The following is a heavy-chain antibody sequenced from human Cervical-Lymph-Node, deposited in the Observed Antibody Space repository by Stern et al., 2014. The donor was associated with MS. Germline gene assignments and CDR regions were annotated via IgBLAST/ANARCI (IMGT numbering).Heavy chain of an antibody. CDR3: ARDKVGATFPDEYYYYYGMDV. J-gene: IGHJ6*02. CDR2: ISSSSSYI. Sequence: EVQLVESGGGLVKPGGSLRLSCAASGFTFSSYSMNWVRQAPGKGLEWVSSISSSSSYIYYADSVKDRFTISRANAKNSLYLQMNSLRAEDTAVYYCARDKVGATFPDEYYYYYGMDVWGQGTTVTVSS. CDR1: GFTFSSYS. V-gene: IGHV3-21*01. D-gene: IGHD1-26*01.